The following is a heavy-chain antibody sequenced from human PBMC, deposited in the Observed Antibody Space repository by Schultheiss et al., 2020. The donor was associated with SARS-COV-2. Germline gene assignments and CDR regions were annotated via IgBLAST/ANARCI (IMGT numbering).Heavy chain of an antibody. V-gene: IGHV3-53*01. CDR1: GFTFDDYG. CDR3: ATAPPYYYYGMDV. CDR2: IYSGGST. Sequence: GGSLRLSCAASGFTFDDYGMSWVRQAPGKGLEWVSVIYSGGSTYYADSVKGRFTISRDNSKNTLYLQMNSLRAEDTAVYYCATAPPYYYYGMDVWGQGTTVTVSS. J-gene: IGHJ6*02.